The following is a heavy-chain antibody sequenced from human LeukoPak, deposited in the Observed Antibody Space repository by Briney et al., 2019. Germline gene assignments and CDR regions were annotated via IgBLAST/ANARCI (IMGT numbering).Heavy chain of an antibody. CDR1: GFTFSSYW. D-gene: IGHD6-13*01. V-gene: IGHV3-7*01. CDR2: IKQDGSEK. Sequence: GGSLRLSCAASGFTFSSYWMGWVRQAPGKGLEWVANIKQDGSEKYYVDSVKGRFTISRDNAKNSLYLQMNSLRAEDTAVYYCARGGPSSWYGEFFDYWGQGTLVTVSS. J-gene: IGHJ4*02. CDR3: ARGGPSSWYGEFFDY.